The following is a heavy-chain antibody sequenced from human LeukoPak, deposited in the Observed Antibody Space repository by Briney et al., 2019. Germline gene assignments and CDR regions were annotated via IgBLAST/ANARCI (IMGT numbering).Heavy chain of an antibody. Sequence: SETLSLTCTVSGGSISSGSYYWSWIRQPAGKGLEWIGRIYTSGSTNYNPSLKSRVTISVDTSKNQFSLKLSSVTAADTAVYYCARRGRYCSGGSCFIGLFDPWGQGTLVTVSS. CDR3: ARRGRYCSGGSCFIGLFDP. CDR2: IYTSGST. CDR1: GGSISSGSYY. D-gene: IGHD2-15*01. V-gene: IGHV4-61*02. J-gene: IGHJ5*02.